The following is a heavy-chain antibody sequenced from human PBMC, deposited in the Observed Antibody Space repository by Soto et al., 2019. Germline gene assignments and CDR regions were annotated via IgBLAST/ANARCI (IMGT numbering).Heavy chain of an antibody. CDR2: IYYSGST. CDR1: GDSISSYY. Sequence: PSETLSLTCIVSGDSISSYYWSWIRQPPGKGLEWIGYIYYSGSTNYNPSLKSRVTISVDRSKTQFSLKLNSVTAADTAVYYCARHESSSWQEPPGVQHWGQGTLVTV. D-gene: IGHD6-13*01. J-gene: IGHJ1*01. V-gene: IGHV4-59*08. CDR3: ARHESSSWQEPPGVQH.